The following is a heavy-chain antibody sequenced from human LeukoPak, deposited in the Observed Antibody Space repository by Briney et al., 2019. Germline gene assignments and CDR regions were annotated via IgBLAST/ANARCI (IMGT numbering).Heavy chain of an antibody. D-gene: IGHD4-17*01. J-gene: IGHJ4*02. V-gene: IGHV4-39*01. CDR3: ARRFYNGDYDTYYFDY. Sequence: SETLSLTCTVSDGSISSPDHYWRWIRQPPGKGLEWFGFIYYSGSIYYNLSLKSRLLICVDTAKSQFSLKVKSMTAADTAVYYCARRFYNGDYDTYYFDYWGQGILVSVSS. CDR2: IYYSGSI. CDR1: DGSISSPDHY.